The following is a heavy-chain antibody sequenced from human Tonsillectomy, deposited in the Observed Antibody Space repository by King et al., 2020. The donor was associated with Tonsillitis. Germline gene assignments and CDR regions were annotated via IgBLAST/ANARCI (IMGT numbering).Heavy chain of an antibody. D-gene: IGHD4-17*01. J-gene: IGHJ5*02. CDR2: INPNTGGA. V-gene: IGHV1-2*02. Sequence: QLVQSGAEVKKPGASVKVSCKASGYTFTGYYIHCVRQAPGQGLEWMGWINPNTGGAIYAQKFQGRVTMTRDTSISTAYMELSRLRSDVTAVYYCATYGDYLGWIDPWGQGTLVTVSS. CDR3: ATYGDYLGWIDP. CDR1: GYTFTGYY.